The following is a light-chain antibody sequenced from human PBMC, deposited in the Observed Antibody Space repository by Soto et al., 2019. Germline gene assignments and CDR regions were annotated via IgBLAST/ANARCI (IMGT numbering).Light chain of an antibody. CDR3: SSYSSSSFYV. J-gene: IGLJ1*01. CDR2: EVR. CDR1: SSDVGGYNF. Sequence: QSALTQPASVSGSPGQSITISCTGTSSDVGGYNFVSWYQQHPGEAPKLMIYEVRNRPSGVSNRFSASKSGNTASLTIAGLQAEDEADYYCSSYSSSSFYVFGTGTKVTVL. V-gene: IGLV2-14*01.